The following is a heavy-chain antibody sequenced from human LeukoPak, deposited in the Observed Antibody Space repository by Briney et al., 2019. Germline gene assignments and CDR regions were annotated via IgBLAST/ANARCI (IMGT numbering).Heavy chain of an antibody. Sequence: GASVKVSCKASGGTFSSYAISWVRQAPGQGLEWMGRIIPILGIANYAQKFQGRVTITADKSTSTAYMELSSLRSEDTAVYYCARDHQQLVLVYYYGMDVWGQGTAVTVSS. CDR2: IIPILGIA. J-gene: IGHJ6*02. CDR1: GGTFSSYA. CDR3: ARDHQQLVLVYYYGMDV. D-gene: IGHD6-13*01. V-gene: IGHV1-69*04.